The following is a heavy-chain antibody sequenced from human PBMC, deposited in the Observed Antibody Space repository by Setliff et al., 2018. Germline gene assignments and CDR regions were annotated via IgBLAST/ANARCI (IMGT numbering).Heavy chain of an antibody. D-gene: IGHD6-6*01. CDR1: GYTFTSYA. CDR3: ARDGIAARPGADY. CDR2: INAGNGNT. Sequence: ASVKVSCKASGYTFTSYAMHWMRQAPGQRLEWMGWINAGNGNTKYSQKFQGRVTITRDTSASTAYMELSSLRSEDTAVYYCARDGIAARPGADYWGQGTLVTVSS. V-gene: IGHV1-3*01. J-gene: IGHJ4*02.